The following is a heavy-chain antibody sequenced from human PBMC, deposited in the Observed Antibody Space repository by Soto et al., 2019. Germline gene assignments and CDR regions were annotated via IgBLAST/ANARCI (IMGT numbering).Heavy chain of an antibody. CDR1: GGSTSSSTYY. J-gene: IGHJ4*02. CDR2: VYYSGST. Sequence: PSETLSLTCSASGGSTSSSTYYWGWIRQPPGKGLEWIGSVYYSGSTFYNPSLKNRVTISVDTSKNQFSLRLSSVTAADTAVYYCARQRRYYYDSSGYPDYWGQGTLVTVSS. D-gene: IGHD3-22*01. V-gene: IGHV4-39*01. CDR3: ARQRRYYYDSSGYPDY.